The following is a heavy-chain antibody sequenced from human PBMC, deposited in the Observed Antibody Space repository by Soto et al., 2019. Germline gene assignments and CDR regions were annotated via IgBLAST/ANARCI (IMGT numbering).Heavy chain of an antibody. Sequence: SVKVSCKASGGTFSSYAISWVRQAPGQGLEWMGGIIPIFGTANYAQKFQGRVTITADESTSTAYMELSSLRSEDTAVYYCASTTVVTPKRDYYGMDVWGQGTTVTVSS. CDR1: GGTFSSYA. CDR2: IIPIFGTA. CDR3: ASTTVVTPKRDYYGMDV. J-gene: IGHJ6*02. D-gene: IGHD4-17*01. V-gene: IGHV1-69*13.